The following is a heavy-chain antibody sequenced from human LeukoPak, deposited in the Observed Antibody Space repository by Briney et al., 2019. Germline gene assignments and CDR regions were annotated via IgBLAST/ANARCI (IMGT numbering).Heavy chain of an antibody. CDR3: ARGGDTAMVSRYYMDV. J-gene: IGHJ6*03. D-gene: IGHD5-18*01. Sequence: GGSLRLSCAASGFTFSSKWMSWVRQAPGKGLEWVANIKYDGSEKHYVDSVKGRFTISRDNAKNSLYLQMNSLRAEDTAVYYCARGGDTAMVSRYYMDVWGKGTTVTVSS. CDR2: IKYDGSEK. CDR1: GFTFSSKW. V-gene: IGHV3-7*01.